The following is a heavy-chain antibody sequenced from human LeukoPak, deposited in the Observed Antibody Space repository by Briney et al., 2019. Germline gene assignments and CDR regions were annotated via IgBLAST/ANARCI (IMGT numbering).Heavy chain of an antibody. J-gene: IGHJ4*02. CDR2: IKQDGSQI. CDR1: GFTFTNYW. V-gene: IGHV3-7*01. CDR3: ARDSDSYGALAPFDY. D-gene: IGHD5-18*01. Sequence: GGSLRLSCAASGFTFTNYWMNWVRQAPGKGLEWVAHIKQDGSQIYYVDSVKGRFTISRDNAKNSLYLQMNSLRAEDTAVYYCARDSDSYGALAPFDYWGQGTLVTVSS.